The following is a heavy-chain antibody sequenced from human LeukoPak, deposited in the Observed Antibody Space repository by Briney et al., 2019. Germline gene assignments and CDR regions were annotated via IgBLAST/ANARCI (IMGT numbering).Heavy chain of an antibody. Sequence: SQTLSLTCTVSGGSISSGGYYWSWIRQHPGKGLEWIGYIYYSGSTYYNPSLKSRVTISVDTSKNQFSLKLSSVTAADTAVYYCARERYVWGSYRSTYYFDYWGQGTLVTVSS. D-gene: IGHD3-16*02. CDR2: IYYSGST. V-gene: IGHV4-31*03. CDR3: ARERYVWGSYRSTYYFDY. J-gene: IGHJ4*02. CDR1: GGSISSGGYY.